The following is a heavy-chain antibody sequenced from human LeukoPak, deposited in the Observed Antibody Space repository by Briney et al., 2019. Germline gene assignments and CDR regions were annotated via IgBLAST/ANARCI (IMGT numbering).Heavy chain of an antibody. J-gene: IGHJ6*03. CDR3: ARFPGSAEYRHYYYMDV. CDR2: IYYSDST. D-gene: IGHD2-15*01. Sequence: SETLSLTCTVSGGSISNYFWSWIRQPPGKGLECIGYIYYSDSTNYNPSLKSRVTVSVDTSKNQFSLKLSSVTAADTAVYYCARFPGSAEYRHYYYMDVWGKGTTVTISS. V-gene: IGHV4-59*01. CDR1: GGSISNYF.